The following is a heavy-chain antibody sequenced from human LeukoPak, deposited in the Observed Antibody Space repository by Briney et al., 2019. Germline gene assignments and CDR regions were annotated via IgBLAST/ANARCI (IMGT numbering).Heavy chain of an antibody. Sequence: PGGSLRLSCAASGFTFSSYSMNWVRQAPGKGLEWVSYISSSSTIYYADSVKGRFTISRDNAKNSLYLQTNSLRAEDTAVYYCARDCSGGSCYLGYWGQGTLVTVSS. CDR2: ISSSSTI. J-gene: IGHJ4*02. CDR1: GFTFSSYS. D-gene: IGHD2-15*01. CDR3: ARDCSGGSCYLGY. V-gene: IGHV3-48*01.